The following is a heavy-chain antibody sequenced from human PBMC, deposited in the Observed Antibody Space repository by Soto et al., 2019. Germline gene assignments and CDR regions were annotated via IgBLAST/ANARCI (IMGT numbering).Heavy chain of an antibody. V-gene: IGHV1-2*02. J-gene: IGHJ6*02. D-gene: IGHD2-21*02. Sequence: QVQLVQSGSAVKEPGASVKVSCKASGYTFTGYYVLWVRQAPGQGPECMGWINPYTGGTNYAQKFQGRVTMTRDTSISTAYMELSKLISDDTAVYYCATQFHHCGGDCYRGPYFGMDVWGQGTTVTVSS. CDR3: ATQFHHCGGDCYRGPYFGMDV. CDR2: INPYTGGT. CDR1: GYTFTGYY.